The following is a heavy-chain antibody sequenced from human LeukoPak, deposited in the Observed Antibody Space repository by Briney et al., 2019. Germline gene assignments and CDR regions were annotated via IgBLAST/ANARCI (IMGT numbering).Heavy chain of an antibody. CDR2: IYTSGST. Sequence: PSETLSLTCTVSGGSISSYYWSWIRQPAGKGLEWIGRIYTSGSTSYNPSLKSRVTISVDKSRNQLSLKLTSVTAADTAVYYCASVTDRLGGAIDYWGQGTLVTVS. V-gene: IGHV4-4*07. D-gene: IGHD1-26*01. J-gene: IGHJ4*02. CDR3: ASVTDRLGGAIDY. CDR1: GGSISSYY.